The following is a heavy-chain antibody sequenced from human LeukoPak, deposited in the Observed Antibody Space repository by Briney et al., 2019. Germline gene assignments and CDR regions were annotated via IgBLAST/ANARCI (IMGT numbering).Heavy chain of an antibody. CDR3: ARGRGYCSSTSCYALDP. J-gene: IGHJ5*02. CDR2: MIPNSGNT. D-gene: IGHD2-2*01. V-gene: IGHV1-8*01. Sequence: ASVKVSCKASGYTFTSYDINWVRQATGQGLEWMGWMIPNSGNTGYAQKFQGRVTMTRNTSISTAYMELSSLRSEDTAVYYCARGRGYCSSTSCYALDPWGQGTLVTVSS. CDR1: GYTFTSYD.